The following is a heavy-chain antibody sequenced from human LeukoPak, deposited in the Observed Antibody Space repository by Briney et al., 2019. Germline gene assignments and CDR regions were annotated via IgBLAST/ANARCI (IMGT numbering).Heavy chain of an antibody. CDR1: GGSISSGSYY. J-gene: IGHJ4*02. V-gene: IGHV4-61*02. CDR3: ARDLIGPYYFDY. Sequence: SQTLSLTCTVSGGSISSGSYYWSWIRQPAGKGLEWIGRIYTSGSTNYNPSLKSRVTISVDTSKNQFSLKLSSVTAADPAVYYCARDLIGPYYFDYWGQGTLVTVSS. CDR2: IYTSGST.